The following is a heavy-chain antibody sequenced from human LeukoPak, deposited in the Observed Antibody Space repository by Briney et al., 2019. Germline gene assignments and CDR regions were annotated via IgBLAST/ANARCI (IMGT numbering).Heavy chain of an antibody. CDR3: ARGRVSAFDI. D-gene: IGHD3-10*01. Sequence: SHTHSLTYAISGDSVSSDNIALNCIRQSPSRGLEWLGRTYYMSKWYNDYAISVKSRITINPDTSKNQFSLHLNSVTPEDTAVYYCARGRVSAFDIWGRGTVVTVSS. J-gene: IGHJ3*02. CDR2: TYYMSKWYN. CDR1: GDSVSSDNIA. V-gene: IGHV6-1*01.